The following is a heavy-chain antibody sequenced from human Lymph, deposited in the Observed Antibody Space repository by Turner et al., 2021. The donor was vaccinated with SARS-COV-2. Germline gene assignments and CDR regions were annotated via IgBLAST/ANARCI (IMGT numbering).Heavy chain of an antibody. J-gene: IGHJ3*02. D-gene: IGHD1-26*01. CDR3: AKDHVSSGSSLNGDAFDI. V-gene: IGHV4-59*12. CDR2: IYYSGST. Sequence: QVQLQESGPGVVKPSEPLSHTCSLSGRPIRSYYWFWIRQPPGKGLEWMGYIYYSGSTNYNPYLQSRVTISVNTSKHQFSLKLSSVTAAATAVYYCAKDHVSSGSSLNGDAFDIWGQGTMVTVSS. CDR1: GRPIRSYY.